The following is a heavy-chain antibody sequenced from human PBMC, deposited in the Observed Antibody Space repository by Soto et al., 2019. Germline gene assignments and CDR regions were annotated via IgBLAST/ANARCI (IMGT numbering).Heavy chain of an antibody. J-gene: IGHJ4*02. Sequence: QVPLVESGGGVVQPGRSLRLSCVASGLTFSNYAMHWVRQAPGKGLEWVAFISYDGTNRCYPDSVKGRFTISRDNSKNTLYLQMNSLKSEDTAVYYCARESSSTVTTGGGGSAKDYWGQGTLVTVSS. CDR1: GLTFSNYA. D-gene: IGHD4-17*01. V-gene: IGHV3-30-3*01. CDR3: ARESSSTVTTGGGGSAKDY. CDR2: ISYDGTNR.